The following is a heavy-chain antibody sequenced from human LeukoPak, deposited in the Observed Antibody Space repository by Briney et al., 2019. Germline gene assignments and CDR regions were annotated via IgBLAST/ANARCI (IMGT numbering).Heavy chain of an antibody. CDR3: ARLIRNSVTTKDYFYMDV. Sequence: GSLRLSCAASGFTFNTYTMNWVRQTPGKGLEWIGEIYHGGTTNYNPSLKSRVTISVDKPKNQFSLNLSSMTAADTAVYYRARLIRNSVTTKDYFYMDVWGNGTTVTVSS. V-gene: IGHV4-4*02. D-gene: IGHD4-17*01. CDR2: IYHGGTT. CDR1: GFTFNTYTM. J-gene: IGHJ6*03.